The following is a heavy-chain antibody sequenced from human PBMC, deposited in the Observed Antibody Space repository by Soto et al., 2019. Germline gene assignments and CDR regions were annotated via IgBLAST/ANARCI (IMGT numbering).Heavy chain of an antibody. V-gene: IGHV4-59*01. Sequence: SQKLPLPNTVSAGSPSAESSSWIRLSPGKGLEWIGYMYNTGSTVYNPSFKSRVTISVDTSKNQFSLKLNSVTAADTAVYYCARDLWGYCGTDCYPLDVWGQGTTVS. CDR2: MYNTGST. CDR1: AGSPSAES. J-gene: IGHJ6*02. D-gene: IGHD2-21*02. CDR3: ARDLWGYCGTDCYPLDV.